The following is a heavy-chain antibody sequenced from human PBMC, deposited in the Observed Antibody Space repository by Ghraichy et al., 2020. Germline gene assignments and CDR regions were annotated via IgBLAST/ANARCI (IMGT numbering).Heavy chain of an antibody. CDR3: ARERGGFDP. CDR1: GFTVSSNY. J-gene: IGHJ5*02. CDR2: IYSGGST. V-gene: IGHV3-53*01. Sequence: LSLTCAASGFTVSSNYMSWVRQAPGKGLEWVSVIYSGGSTYYADSVKARFTISRDNSKNTLYLQMNSLRAEDTAVYYCARERGGFDPWGQGTLVTVSS.